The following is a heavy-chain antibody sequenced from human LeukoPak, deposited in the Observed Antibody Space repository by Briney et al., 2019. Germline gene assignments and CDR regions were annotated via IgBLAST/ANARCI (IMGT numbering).Heavy chain of an antibody. V-gene: IGHV1-69*04. CDR1: GGTFSSYA. D-gene: IGHD3-3*01. CDR3: ARDPKTIFGVVIPYFDY. CDR2: TIPIFGIA. J-gene: IGHJ4*02. Sequence: SVTVSCKASGGTFSSYAISWVRQAPGQGLEWMGRTIPIFGIANYAQKFQGRVTITADKSTSTAYMELSSLRSEDTAVYYCARDPKTIFGVVIPYFDYWGQGTLVTVFS.